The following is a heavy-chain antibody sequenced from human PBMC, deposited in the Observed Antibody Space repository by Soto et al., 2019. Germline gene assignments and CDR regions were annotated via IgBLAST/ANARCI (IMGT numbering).Heavy chain of an antibody. Sequence: EVQLLESGGDLVQPGGSLRLSCEASGFTFSSYAMYWVRQAPGRGLECVSAVSSGANTYYADSVKVRFTISRDNSKNSLYLQLSRLRADDTAVYYCAKASATGKSDGMDVWGQGTTVTVSS. CDR1: GFTFSSYA. CDR3: AKASATGKSDGMDV. J-gene: IGHJ6*02. CDR2: VSSGANT. D-gene: IGHD7-27*01. V-gene: IGHV3-23*01.